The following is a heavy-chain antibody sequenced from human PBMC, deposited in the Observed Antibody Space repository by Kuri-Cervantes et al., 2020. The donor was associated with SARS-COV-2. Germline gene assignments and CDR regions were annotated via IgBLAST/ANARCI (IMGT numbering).Heavy chain of an antibody. CDR1: GYSFTSYW. Sequence: GGSLRLSCKGSGYSFTSYWIGWVRQMPGKGLEWMGIIYPGDSDTRYSPSSQGQVTISADKSISTAYLQWSSLKASDTAMYYCARHFNNEVGVDYWGQGTLVTVSS. J-gene: IGHJ4*02. CDR2: IYPGDSDT. V-gene: IGHV5-51*01. CDR3: ARHFNNEVGVDY. D-gene: IGHD3-10*01.